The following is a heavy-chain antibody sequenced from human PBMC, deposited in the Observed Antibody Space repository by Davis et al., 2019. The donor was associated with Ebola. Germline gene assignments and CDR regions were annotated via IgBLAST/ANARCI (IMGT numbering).Heavy chain of an antibody. Sequence: GESLKISCAASGFTFSSYSMNWVRQAPGKGLEWVSFISGSATTVSYADSVRGRFTISRDNAKNSLYLQMHSLRADDTAVYYCAKTVGWLQQTGEEYFQNWGQGTLVTVSS. CDR1: GFTFSSYS. V-gene: IGHV3-48*04. J-gene: IGHJ1*01. CDR3: AKTVGWLQQTGEEYFQN. CDR2: ISGSATTV. D-gene: IGHD5-24*01.